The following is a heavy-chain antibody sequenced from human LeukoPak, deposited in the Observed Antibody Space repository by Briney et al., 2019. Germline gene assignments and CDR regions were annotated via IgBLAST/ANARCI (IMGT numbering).Heavy chain of an antibody. Sequence: SETLSLTCTVSGGSISSYYWSWIRQPPGKGLEWIGYIYYSGSTNYNPSLKSRVTISVDTSKSQFSLKLSSVTAADTAVYYCARASGYYDSSGSWYFDLWGRGTLVTVSS. V-gene: IGHV4-59*01. CDR1: GGSISSYY. D-gene: IGHD3-22*01. J-gene: IGHJ2*01. CDR3: ARASGYYDSSGSWYFDL. CDR2: IYYSGST.